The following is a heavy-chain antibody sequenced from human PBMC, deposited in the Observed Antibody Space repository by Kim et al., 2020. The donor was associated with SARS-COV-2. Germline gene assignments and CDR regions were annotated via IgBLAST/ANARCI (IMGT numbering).Heavy chain of an antibody. V-gene: IGHV4-31*03. J-gene: IGHJ4*02. D-gene: IGHD3-3*01. CDR3: ARASTLTIFGVVGEIDY. Sequence: SETLSLTCTVSGGSISSGGYYWSWIRQHPGKGLEWIGYIYYSGSTYYNPYLKSRVTISVDTSKNQFSLKLSSVTAADTAVYYCARASTLTIFGVVGEIDYWGQGTLVTVSS. CDR2: IYYSGST. CDR1: GGSISSGGYY.